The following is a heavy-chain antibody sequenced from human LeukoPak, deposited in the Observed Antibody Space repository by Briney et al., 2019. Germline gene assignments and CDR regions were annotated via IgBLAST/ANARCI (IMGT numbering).Heavy chain of an antibody. CDR1: GGSISTYY. J-gene: IGHJ3*01. CDR2: IYTSGST. Sequence: SETLSLTCTVSGGSISTYYWAWIRQPPGKGLECIGYIYTSGSTNYNPSLKSRVTISADTSKNQFSLKLSSMTAADTAVYYCARAPGGYYYSAFDLWGQGTMVTVSS. D-gene: IGHD3-22*01. CDR3: ARAPGGYYYSAFDL. V-gene: IGHV4-4*09.